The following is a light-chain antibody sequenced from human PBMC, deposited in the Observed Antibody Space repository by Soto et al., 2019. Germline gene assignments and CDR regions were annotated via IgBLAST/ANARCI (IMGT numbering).Light chain of an antibody. J-gene: IGKJ4*01. V-gene: IGKV3-11*01. CDR1: QSVSSY. CDR2: DAS. Sequence: EIVLTQSPATLSLSPGERATLSCRASQSVSSYLAWYQQKPGQAPRLLINDASNRAAGVPARFSGSGSETDFTLTISSLEPEDFAVYYCQQRSKWPLTFGGGTKVEIK. CDR3: QQRSKWPLT.